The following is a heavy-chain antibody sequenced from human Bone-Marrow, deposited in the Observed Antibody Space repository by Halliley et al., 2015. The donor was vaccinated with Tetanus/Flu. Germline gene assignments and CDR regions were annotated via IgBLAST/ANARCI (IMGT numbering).Heavy chain of an antibody. CDR1: GFTFSSYA. D-gene: IGHD3-3*01. J-gene: IGHJ4*02. V-gene: IGHV3-23*01. Sequence: SLRLSCAASGFTFSSYAMTWDRQAPGTGLEWLSGITGSGDNTYYADSVKGRFTISRDNSKNTLYLQINSLRAGDTAVYYCAKSLVPGSGFEAIPDYWGQGTLVTVSS. CDR3: AKSLVPGSGFEAIPDY. CDR2: ITGSGDNT.